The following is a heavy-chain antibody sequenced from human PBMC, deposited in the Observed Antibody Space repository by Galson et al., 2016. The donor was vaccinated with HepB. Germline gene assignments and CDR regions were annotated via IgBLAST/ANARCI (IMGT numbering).Heavy chain of an antibody. CDR3: ARVRVSTTVVTRPIDY. CDR2: ITSGSTYT. J-gene: IGHJ4*02. Sequence: SLRLSCAASGFSFSDYYMAWVRQAPGKGLELISYITSGSTYTNHADSLKGRFTISGDDPKNSVYLQMYSLRADDTAIYFCARVRVSTTVVTRPIDYWGQGTLVTVSS. CDR1: GFSFSDYY. V-gene: IGHV3-11*06. D-gene: IGHD4-17*01.